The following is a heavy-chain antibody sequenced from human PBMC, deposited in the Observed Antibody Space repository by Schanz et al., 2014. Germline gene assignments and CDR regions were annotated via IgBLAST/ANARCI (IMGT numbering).Heavy chain of an antibody. CDR3: ARSEMDRGVIWGY. J-gene: IGHJ4*02. CDR2: IRQEGSEK. D-gene: IGHD3-10*01. V-gene: IGHV3-7*01. Sequence: EVQLVESGGGLVQPGESLRVSCAASGFTFSNYWMSWVRQAPGKGLEWVANIRQEGSEKYYVDSVKGRFTVSRDDAKNSLYLQMNSLRVEDTAVYYCARSEMDRGVIWGYWGQETLVTVSS. CDR1: GFTFSNYW.